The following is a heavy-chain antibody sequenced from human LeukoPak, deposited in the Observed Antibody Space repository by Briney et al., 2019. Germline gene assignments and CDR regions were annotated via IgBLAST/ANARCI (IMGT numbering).Heavy chain of an antibody. CDR2: INPSGGST. CDR1: GYTFASYY. V-gene: IGHV1-46*01. D-gene: IGHD6-19*01. CDR3: AKSRLQVAVAGTGGDY. Sequence: ASVKVSCKASGYTFASYYIHWVRQAPGQGLEWMGVINPSGGSTSDAQKFQGRVTMTRDTSTSTVFMELSSLRSEDTAVYYCAKSRLQVAVAGTGGDYWGQGTLVTVSS. J-gene: IGHJ4*02.